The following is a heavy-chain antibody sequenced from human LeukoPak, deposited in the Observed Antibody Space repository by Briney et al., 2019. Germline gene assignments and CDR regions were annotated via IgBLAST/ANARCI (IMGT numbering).Heavy chain of an antibody. D-gene: IGHD6-13*01. CDR3: ASLSRWSVDY. V-gene: IGHV3-21*01. CDR1: GFTFNSYT. J-gene: IGHJ4*02. CDR2: ISSSSSYI. Sequence: GGSLRLSCAASGFTFNSYTMNWVRQAPGKGLEWVSSISSSSSYIYYADSVKGRFTIFRDNAKNSLYPQMNSLRAEDTAVYYCASLSRWSVDYWGQGTLVTVSS.